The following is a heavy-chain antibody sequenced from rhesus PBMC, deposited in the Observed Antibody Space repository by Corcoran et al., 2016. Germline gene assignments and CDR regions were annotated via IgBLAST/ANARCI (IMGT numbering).Heavy chain of an antibody. V-gene: IGHV4-173*01. CDR2: ISGSGGST. Sequence: QLQLQESGPGLVKPSETLSLTCAVSGGSISSNYWSCIRQPPGKGLGWIGRISGSGGSTDYNPSLKSRVTMSTDTSKNQCSLKLSSVTAADTAVYYCARGVGYRTCDYWGQGVLVTVSS. CDR3: ARGVGYRTCDY. CDR1: GGSISSNY. D-gene: IGHD5-12*01. J-gene: IGHJ4*01.